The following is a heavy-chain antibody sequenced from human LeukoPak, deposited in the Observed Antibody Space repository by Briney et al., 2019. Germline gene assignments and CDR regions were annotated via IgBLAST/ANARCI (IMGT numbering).Heavy chain of an antibody. CDR2: VSGSGGST. CDR1: GFSFSSYA. J-gene: IGHJ6*04. CDR3: AELGITMIGGV. D-gene: IGHD3-10*02. V-gene: IGHV3-23*01. Sequence: GGSLRLSCAASGFSFSSYAMSWVRQAPGKGLEWVSVVSGSGGSTYYADSVKGRFTISRDNSKNSLYLQMNSLRAEDTAVYYCAELGITMIGGVWGKGTTVTISS.